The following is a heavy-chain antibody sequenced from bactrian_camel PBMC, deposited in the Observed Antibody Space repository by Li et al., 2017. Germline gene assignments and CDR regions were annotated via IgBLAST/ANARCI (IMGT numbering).Heavy chain of an antibody. CDR2: IYTYSGDT. J-gene: IGHJ4*01. D-gene: IGHD3*01. V-gene: IGHV3S6*01. Sequence: VQLVESGGGSVQPGGSLRLSCTGSLPTDRTYRMALFHQAPGKEREGVAVIYTYSGDTVYAGSVKDRFTVSLDNADNTLYLQMDNLEPEDTGLYYCAWDYRVSRLQTFSPMMYNGWGQGTQVTVS. CDR1: LPTDRTYR. CDR3: AWDYRVSRLQTFSPMMYNG.